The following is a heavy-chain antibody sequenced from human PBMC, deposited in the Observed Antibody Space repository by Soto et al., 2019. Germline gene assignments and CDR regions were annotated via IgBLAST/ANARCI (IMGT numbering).Heavy chain of an antibody. J-gene: IGHJ5*02. CDR1: GDSLHIGCYY. CDR3: ARDGSRPANRIDP. V-gene: IGHV4-31*03. Sequence: SETLSLTCSVSGDSLHIGCYYWTWIRQLPGKGLEWMGYIYYTGKTYYNPSLESRLTMSVDRSKNQFSLKLSSVTAADTAVYYCARDGSRPANRIDPWGPGTLVTVSS. D-gene: IGHD2-2*01. CDR2: IYYTGKT.